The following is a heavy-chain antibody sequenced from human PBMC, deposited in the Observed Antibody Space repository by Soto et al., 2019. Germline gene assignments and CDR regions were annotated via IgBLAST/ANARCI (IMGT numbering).Heavy chain of an antibody. CDR2: IATYNSNR. V-gene: IGHV1-18*01. D-gene: IGHD3-10*01. CDR1: GDTFTNFG. CDR3: ATVLRGVVNWFDP. Sequence: HLVQSGPEVKKPGASITVSCKTSGDTFTNFGLSWVRQAPGQGLEWMGWIATYNSNRNYAQKFQGRLTPTTDTSTSTADMELKSLRYDDTAVYYCATVLRGVVNWFDPWGQGTLVTVSS. J-gene: IGHJ5*02.